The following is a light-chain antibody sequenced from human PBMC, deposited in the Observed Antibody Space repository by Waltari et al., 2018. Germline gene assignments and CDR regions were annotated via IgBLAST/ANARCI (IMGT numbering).Light chain of an antibody. CDR2: DGS. CDR1: NSDVGGYNF. V-gene: IGLV2-23*01. J-gene: IGLJ3*02. CDR3: CSYAGSSTWV. Sequence: QSALTQPASVSGSPGQSITLPCTGTNSDVGGYNFVSWFQQHRGKAPKLIIYDGSKRPSGISNRFSGSKSGNTASLTISGLQAGDETDYYCCSYAGSSTWVFGGGTKLTVL.